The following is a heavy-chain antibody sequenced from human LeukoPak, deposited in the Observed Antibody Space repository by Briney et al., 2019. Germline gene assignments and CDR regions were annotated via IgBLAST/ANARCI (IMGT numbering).Heavy chain of an antibody. Sequence: GGSLRLSCAASGFTFSSYAMHWVRQAPGKGLEYVAAISSNGGSTYYANSVKGRFTISRDNSKNTLYLQMNSLRAEDTAVYYCAELGITMIGGVWGKGTTVTISS. CDR2: ISSNGGST. D-gene: IGHD3-10*02. J-gene: IGHJ6*04. CDR1: GFTFSSYA. CDR3: AELGITMIGGV. V-gene: IGHV3-64*01.